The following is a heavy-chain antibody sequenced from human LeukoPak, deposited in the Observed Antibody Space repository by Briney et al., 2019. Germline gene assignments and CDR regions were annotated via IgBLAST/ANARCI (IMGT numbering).Heavy chain of an antibody. CDR1: GGSFSGYY. J-gene: IGHJ5*02. CDR3: ARGSQDCSSTSCYSVWFDP. D-gene: IGHD2-2*02. CDR2: INHSGSN. Sequence: SETLSLTCAVYGGSFSGYYWSWIRQPPGKGLEWIGEINHSGSNNYNPSLKSRVTISVDTSKNQFSLKLSSVTAADTAVYYCARGSQDCSSTSCYSVWFDPWGQGTLVTVSS. V-gene: IGHV4-34*01.